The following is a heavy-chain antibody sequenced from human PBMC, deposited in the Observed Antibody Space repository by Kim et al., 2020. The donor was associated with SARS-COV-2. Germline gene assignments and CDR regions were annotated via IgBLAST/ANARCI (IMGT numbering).Heavy chain of an antibody. CDR2: IIPILGIA. D-gene: IGHD6-13*01. V-gene: IGHV1-69*02. Sequence: SVKVSCKASGGTFSSYTISWVRQAPGQGLEWMGRIIPILGIANYAQKFQGRVXISADKSTSTAYMXLSSLGSEDTAVYYCARGRGXSSWYEGFRLWGQGXXVTVSS. CDR3: ARGRGXSSWYEGFRL. J-gene: IGHJ4*02. CDR1: GGTFSSYT.